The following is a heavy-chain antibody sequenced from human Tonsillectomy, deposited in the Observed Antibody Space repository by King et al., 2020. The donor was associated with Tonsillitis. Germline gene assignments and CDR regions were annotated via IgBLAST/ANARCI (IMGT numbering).Heavy chain of an antibody. CDR1: GGSIRRSSYY. CDR3: AGRGSGSSSSSGAFDS. CDR2: MFHSGST. D-gene: IGHD6-6*01. J-gene: IGHJ3*02. V-gene: IGHV4-39*01. Sequence: QLQESGPGLVKPSETLSLTCTVSGGSIRRSSYYWGWIRQPPGKWLECIATMFHSGSTYYNPSLNSRVSISVDTSNNQVSLRLSSVTAADTAIYYCAGRGSGSSSSSGAFDSWGHGTMVTVPS.